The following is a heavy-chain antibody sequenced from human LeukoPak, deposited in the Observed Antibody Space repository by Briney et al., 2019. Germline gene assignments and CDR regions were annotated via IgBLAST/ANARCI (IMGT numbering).Heavy chain of an antibody. J-gene: IGHJ5*02. CDR3: AKDQSEYSSSSDSFDP. V-gene: IGHV3-15*01. D-gene: IGHD6-6*01. Sequence: GGSLRLSCAASGFTFNNAWLSWIRQAPGKGLEWVGRIKSKTAGGTTDYPAPVKGRFTISRDDSEKTLYLQMNSLRAEDTAVYYCAKDQSEYSSSSDSFDPWGEGTLVTVSS. CDR1: GFTFNNAW. CDR2: IKSKTAGGTT.